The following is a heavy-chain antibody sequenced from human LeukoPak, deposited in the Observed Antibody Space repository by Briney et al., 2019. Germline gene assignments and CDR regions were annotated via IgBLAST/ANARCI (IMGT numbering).Heavy chain of an antibody. CDR1: GFTFSSYA. V-gene: IGHV3-23*01. J-gene: IGHJ3*02. CDR3: ARDESLGDFWSGYFDAFDI. CDR2: ISGSGGST. Sequence: GGSLRLSCAASGFTFSSYAMSWVRQAPGKGLEWVSAISGSGGSTYYADSVKGRFTISRDSAKNSLYLQMNSLRAEDTAVYYCARDESLGDFWSGYFDAFDIWGQGTMVTVSS. D-gene: IGHD3-3*01.